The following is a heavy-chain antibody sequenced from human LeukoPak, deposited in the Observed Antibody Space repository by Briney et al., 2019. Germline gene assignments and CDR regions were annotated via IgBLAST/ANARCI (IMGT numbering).Heavy chain of an antibody. CDR1: GYTLTQLS. CDR2: FDPEDGET. CDR3: ATLCPYDSSGYYYGEWFDP. V-gene: IGHV1-24*01. D-gene: IGHD3-22*01. J-gene: IGHJ5*02. Sequence: ASVKVSCKVSGYTLTQLSMHWVRQAPGKGLEWRGGFDPEDGETIYAQKFQGRVTMTEDTSTDTAYMELSSLRSEDTAVYYCATLCPYDSSGYYYGEWFDPWGQGTLVTVSS.